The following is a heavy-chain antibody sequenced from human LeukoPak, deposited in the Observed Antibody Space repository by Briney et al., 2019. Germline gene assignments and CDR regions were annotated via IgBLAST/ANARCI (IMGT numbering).Heavy chain of an antibody. CDR1: GYTFTSYG. V-gene: IGHV1-2*04. Sequence: GASVKVSCKASGYTFTSYGISWVRQAPGQGLEWMGWINPNSGGTNYAQKFQGWVTMTRDTSISIAYMELSRLRSDDTAVYYCARGYGMSSGWYSAWFDPWGQGTLVTVSS. J-gene: IGHJ5*02. CDR2: INPNSGGT. CDR3: ARGYGMSSGWYSAWFDP. D-gene: IGHD6-19*01.